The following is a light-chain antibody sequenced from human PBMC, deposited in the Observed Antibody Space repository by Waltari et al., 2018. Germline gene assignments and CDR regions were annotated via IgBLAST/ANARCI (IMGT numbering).Light chain of an antibody. CDR1: SGINVGTYR. V-gene: IGLV5-45*03. J-gene: IGLJ3*02. CDR3: MIWHSSAWV. CDR2: YKSDSDK. Sequence: QAVLTQPSSLSASPGVSASLTCTLRSGINVGTYRIYWYQQKPGSPPQYLLRYKSDSDKQQGSGVPSRFSGSKDASANAGILLISGLQSEDEADYYCMIWHSSAWVFGGGTKLTVL.